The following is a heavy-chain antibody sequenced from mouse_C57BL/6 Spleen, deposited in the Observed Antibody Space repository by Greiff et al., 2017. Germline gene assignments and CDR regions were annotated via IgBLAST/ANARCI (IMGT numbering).Heavy chain of an antibody. CDR3: AREEGYYYGSSLAY. CDR1: GYTFTSYT. Sequence: QVQLQQPGAELARPGASVKMSCKASGYTFTSYTMHWVKQRPGQGLEWIGYINPSSGYTKYNQKFKDKATLTADKSSSTAYMQLSSLTSEDSAVYYCAREEGYYYGSSLAYWGQGTLVTVSA. V-gene: IGHV1-4*01. CDR2: INPSSGYT. D-gene: IGHD1-1*01. J-gene: IGHJ3*01.